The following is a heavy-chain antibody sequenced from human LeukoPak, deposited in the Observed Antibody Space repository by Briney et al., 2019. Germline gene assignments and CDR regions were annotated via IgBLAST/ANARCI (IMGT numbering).Heavy chain of an antibody. J-gene: IGHJ4*02. CDR2: IYSGGST. D-gene: IGHD6-6*01. V-gene: IGHV3-66*01. CDR3: AKEEYSHSVGFDY. Sequence: PGGSLRLSCAASGFTVSSNYMSWVRQAPGKGLEWVSVIYSGGSTYYADSVKGRFTISRDNSKNTLYLQMNSLRADDTAVYYCAKEEYSHSVGFDYWGQGTLVTVSS. CDR1: GFTVSSNY.